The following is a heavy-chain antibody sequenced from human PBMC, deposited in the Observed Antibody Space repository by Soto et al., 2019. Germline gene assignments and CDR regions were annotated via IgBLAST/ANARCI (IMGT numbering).Heavy chain of an antibody. D-gene: IGHD6-6*01. CDR1: GFTLSSYA. J-gene: IGHJ4*02. V-gene: IGHV3-23*01. Sequence: SLRLSCVASGFTLSSYAMSWVRQAPGKGLEWVSVIGGSGGGTYYADSVKGRFTISRDNSKNTVYLQMNSLRAEDTAVYYCAKSSVAARPFDFWGQGTLVTVSS. CDR2: IGGSGGGT. CDR3: AKSSVAARPFDF.